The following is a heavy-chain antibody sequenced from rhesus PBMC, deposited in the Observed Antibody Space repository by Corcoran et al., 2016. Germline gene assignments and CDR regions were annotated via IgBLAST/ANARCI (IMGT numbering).Heavy chain of an antibody. V-gene: IGHV4-165*01. CDR3: ARDLGSYFDY. CDR2: IRGSSGST. D-gene: IGHD3-34*01. J-gene: IGHJ4*01. CDR1: GGSFSGYS. Sequence: QVQLQESGPGLVNPSETLSLTVAVSGGSFSGYSWGWILQPPGKGLEWIGYIRGSSGSTDYNPSLKSRVTISTDTSKNQFSLKLSSVTAADTAVYYCARDLGSYFDYWGQGVLVTVSS.